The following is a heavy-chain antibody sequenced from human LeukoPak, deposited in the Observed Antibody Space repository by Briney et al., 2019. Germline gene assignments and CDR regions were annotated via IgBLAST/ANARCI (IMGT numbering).Heavy chain of an antibody. Sequence: GGSLRLSCAASGFTFSSYAMSWVRQAPGKGLEWVSALSGSGGSTYYTDSVKGRFTISRDNSKNTLYLQMNSLRAEDTAVYYCAKGSGVKGWFDPWGQGTLVTVSS. D-gene: IGHD3-10*01. V-gene: IGHV3-23*01. CDR1: GFTFSSYA. CDR3: AKGSGVKGWFDP. J-gene: IGHJ5*02. CDR2: LSGSGGST.